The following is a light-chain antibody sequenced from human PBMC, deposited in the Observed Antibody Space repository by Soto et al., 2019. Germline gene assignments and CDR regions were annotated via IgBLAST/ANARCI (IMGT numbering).Light chain of an antibody. Sequence: DIQMTQSPSPLSASVGDRVTITCRASQSISRSLAWYQQKPGKAPNLLLYDASSLESGVPSRFSGSGFVTECTRTLSILQPDDFATYYCQHYNSYSLTFGPGTTVDIK. CDR3: QHYNSYSLT. V-gene: IGKV1-5*01. J-gene: IGKJ3*01. CDR1: QSISRS. CDR2: DAS.